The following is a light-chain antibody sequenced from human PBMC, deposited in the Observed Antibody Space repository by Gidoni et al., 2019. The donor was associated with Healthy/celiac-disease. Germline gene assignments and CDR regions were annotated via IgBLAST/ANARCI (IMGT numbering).Light chain of an antibody. V-gene: IGKV3-20*01. CDR3: QQYGSSRT. CDR2: GAS. Sequence: EIVLTQSPGTLSLSPGERATLPGRASQSVSSSYLAWYQQKPGQAPRLLIYGASRRATGIPDRFSGSGSGTDFTLTISRLEPEDFAVYYCQQYGSSRTFGQGTKVEIK. J-gene: IGKJ1*01. CDR1: QSVSSSY.